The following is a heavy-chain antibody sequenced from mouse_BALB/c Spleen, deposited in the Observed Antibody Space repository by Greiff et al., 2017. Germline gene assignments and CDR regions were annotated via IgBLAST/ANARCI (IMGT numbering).Heavy chain of an antibody. D-gene: IGHD4-1*01. CDR1: GFNIKDTY. CDR2: IDPANGNT. J-gene: IGHJ2*01. Sequence: VQLKQSGAELVKPGASVKLSCTASGFNIKDTYMHWVKQRPEQGLEWIGRIDPANGNTKYDPKFQGKATITADTSSNTAYLQLSSLTSEDTAVYYCARGLGLDYWGQGTTLTVSS. V-gene: IGHV14-3*02. CDR3: ARGLGLDY.